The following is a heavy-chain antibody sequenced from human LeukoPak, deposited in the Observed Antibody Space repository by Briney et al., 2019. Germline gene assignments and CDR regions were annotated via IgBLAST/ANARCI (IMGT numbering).Heavy chain of an antibody. Sequence: ASVKVSCKASGYTFTSYGISWVRQAPGQGLEWMGWISAYNGNTSYAQKFQGRVTMTRDMSTSTVYMELSSLRSEDTAVYYCARDRSSYGFTDDYWGQGTLVTVSS. J-gene: IGHJ4*02. CDR1: GYTFTSYG. D-gene: IGHD1-26*01. CDR2: ISAYNGNT. V-gene: IGHV1-18*01. CDR3: ARDRSSYGFTDDY.